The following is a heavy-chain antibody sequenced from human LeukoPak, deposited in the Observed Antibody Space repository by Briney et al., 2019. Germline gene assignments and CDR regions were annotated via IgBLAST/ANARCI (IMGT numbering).Heavy chain of an antibody. J-gene: IGHJ4*02. CDR3: AKGTAREVYSYGCYDY. CDR2: ISGSGGST. V-gene: IGHV3-23*01. CDR1: GFTFSSYA. D-gene: IGHD5-18*01. Sequence: GGSLRLSCAASGFTFSSYAMSWVRQAPGKGLEWVSAISGSGGSTYYADSVKGRFTISRDNSKNTLYLQMNSLRAEDTAVYYCAKGTAREVYSYGCYDYWGQGTLVTVSS.